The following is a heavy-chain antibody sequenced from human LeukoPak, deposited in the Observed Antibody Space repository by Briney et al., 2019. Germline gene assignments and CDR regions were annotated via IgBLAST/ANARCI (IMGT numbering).Heavy chain of an antibody. CDR1: GGSFSGYY. Sequence: SETLSLTCAVYGGSFSGYYWSWIRQPPGKGLDWIGEINHSGNTNYNPSLKSRVTISVDTSKNQFSLKLSSVTAADTAVYYCARVGSWGQIYYYYYMDVGGKGTTVTVSS. D-gene: IGHD2-15*01. CDR2: INHSGNT. J-gene: IGHJ6*03. CDR3: ARVGSWGQIYYYYYMDV. V-gene: IGHV4-34*01.